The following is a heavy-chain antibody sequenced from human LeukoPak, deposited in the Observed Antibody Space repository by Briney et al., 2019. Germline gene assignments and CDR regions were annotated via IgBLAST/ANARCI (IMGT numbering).Heavy chain of an antibody. CDR2: IIPIFGTA. D-gene: IGHD3-22*01. J-gene: IGHJ1*01. CDR3: ARGGYYYDGSGYYYEYFQH. V-gene: IGHV1-69*05. Sequence: SVKVSCKASGGTFSSYAISWVRQAPGQGLEWMGGIIPIFGTANDAQKFQGRVTITTDKSTSTAYMERRSLRSEDTAVYYCARGGYYYDGSGYYYEYFQHWGQGTLVTVSS. CDR1: GGTFSSYA.